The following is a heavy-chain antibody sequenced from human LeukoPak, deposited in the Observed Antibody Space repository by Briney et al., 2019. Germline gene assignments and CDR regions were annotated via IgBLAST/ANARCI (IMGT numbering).Heavy chain of an antibody. CDR1: GFIFNNYG. CDR3: ASPPGSGP. V-gene: IGHV4-34*01. CDR2: INHSGST. Sequence: PGGSLRLSCAASGFIFNNYGLIWVRQAPGKGLEWIGEINHSGSTNYNPSLKSRVTISVDTSKNQFSLKLSSVTAADTAVYYCASPPGSGPWGQGTLVTVSS. D-gene: IGHD3-10*01. J-gene: IGHJ4*02.